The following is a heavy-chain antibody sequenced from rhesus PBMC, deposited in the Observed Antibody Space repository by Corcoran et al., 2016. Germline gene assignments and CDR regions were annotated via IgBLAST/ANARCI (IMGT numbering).Heavy chain of an antibody. CDR3: ARGGYSGSWNLGYFDY. D-gene: IGHD6-25*01. V-gene: IGHV4-173*01. J-gene: IGHJ4*01. CDR2: ISGSGGST. CDR1: GGSISSNY. Sequence: QVQLQESGPGLVKPSETLSLTCAVSGGSISSNYWSWIRQPPGEGLEWFGRISGSGGSTAPNPSLKIRVTISTDPSKNQFSLKLSSVNAADTAVYYCARGGYSGSWNLGYFDYWGQGVLVTVSS.